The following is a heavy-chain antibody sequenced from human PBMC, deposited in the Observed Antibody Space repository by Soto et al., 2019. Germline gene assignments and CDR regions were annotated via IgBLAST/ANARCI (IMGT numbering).Heavy chain of an antibody. Sequence: GGSLRLSCAASGFTFSNYFMHWVRQVPGEGLVWVSRMSGDGKTISYAGSVKGRLTISRDNAKNTLYLQMNSLRVEDTAVYYCARTYVPGIAGFDPWGQGTLVTVSS. V-gene: IGHV3-74*01. J-gene: IGHJ5*02. CDR1: GFTFSNYF. CDR3: ARTYVPGIAGFDP. D-gene: IGHD1-1*01. CDR2: MSGDGKTI.